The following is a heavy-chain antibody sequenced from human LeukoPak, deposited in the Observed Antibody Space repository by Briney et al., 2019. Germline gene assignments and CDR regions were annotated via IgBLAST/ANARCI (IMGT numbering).Heavy chain of an antibody. CDR1: GGTFSSYA. D-gene: IGHD2-2*01. Sequence: SVKVSCKASGGTFSSYAISWVRQAPGQGLEGMGRVIPILGIANYAQKFQGRVTITADESTSTAYMELASLRSEHTAADYCARGYCSSTSCNGFDPWGQGTLVTVSS. CDR3: ARGYCSSTSCNGFDP. J-gene: IGHJ5*02. CDR2: VIPILGIA. V-gene: IGHV1-69*04.